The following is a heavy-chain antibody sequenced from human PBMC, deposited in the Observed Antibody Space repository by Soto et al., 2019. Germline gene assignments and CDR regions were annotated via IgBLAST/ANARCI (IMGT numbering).Heavy chain of an antibody. D-gene: IGHD6-13*01. CDR3: ARDLAAAAY. CDR2: INPLPTSGST. CDR1: GYIFTNYY. J-gene: IGHJ4*02. V-gene: IGHV1-46*01. Sequence: ASVKVSCKASGYIFTNYYIHWVRQAPGQGLEWMAIINPLPTSGSTNYAQKFQGRVTVTRDTSTSTVYLELSSLRSDDTAVYYCARDLAAAAYWGQGTRVTVSS.